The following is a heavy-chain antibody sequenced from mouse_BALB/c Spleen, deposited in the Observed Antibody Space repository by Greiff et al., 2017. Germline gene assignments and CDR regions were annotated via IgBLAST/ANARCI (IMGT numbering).Heavy chain of an antibody. CDR2: IDPENGNT. V-gene: IGHV14-1*02. CDR3: ARDGSSHY. CDR1: GFNFTDYY. J-gene: IGHJ2*01. D-gene: IGHD1-1*01. Sequence: VQLQQSGAELVRPGALVKLSCKASGFNFTDYYMHWVKQRPEQGLEWIGWIDPENGNTIYDPKFQGKASITADTSSNTAYLQLSSLTSEDTAVYYCARDGSSHYWGQGTTLTVSS.